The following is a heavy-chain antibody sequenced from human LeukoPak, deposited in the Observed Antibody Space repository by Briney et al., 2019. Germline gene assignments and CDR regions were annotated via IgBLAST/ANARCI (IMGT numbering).Heavy chain of an antibody. V-gene: IGHV3-64D*09. D-gene: IGHD3-10*01. CDR1: GLTLSTYA. Sequence: GGSLRLSCSGSGLTLSTYAMHWVRQARGQGLEYVSAIATDGGGTYYADSVKGRFTISRDKSKNTLYLQMRSLRAEDTAVYYCMTRDTSGYWGQGTLVTVSS. J-gene: IGHJ4*02. CDR2: IATDGGGT. CDR3: MTRDTSGY.